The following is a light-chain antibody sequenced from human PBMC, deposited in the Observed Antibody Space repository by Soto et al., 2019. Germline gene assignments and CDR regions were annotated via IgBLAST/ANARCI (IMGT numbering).Light chain of an antibody. J-gene: IGLJ3*02. CDR3: QSYDSNISARV. V-gene: IGLV1-40*01. CDR2: GNS. CDR1: DSNIGARYH. Sequence: QSVLTQPPSVSGAPGPRVTISCTGSDSNIGARYHVHWYQQLPGTAPRLIIYGNSNRPSGVPDRFSGSKAGSSSSLTISGLQADDEDSYCCQSYDSNISARVFGEGTKLTVL.